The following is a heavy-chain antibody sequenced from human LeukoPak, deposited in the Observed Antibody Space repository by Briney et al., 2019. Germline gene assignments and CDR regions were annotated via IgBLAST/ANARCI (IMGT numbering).Heavy chain of an antibody. CDR1: GFTLSSYA. D-gene: IGHD2-21*02. V-gene: IGHV3-23*01. J-gene: IGHJ4*02. CDR2: ISGSGSST. Sequence: GWSLSLYCAASGFTLSSYAMACVRQAPGQGLQWISAISGSGSSTYHADSVKGRFTISRDNSKNTLFLQMNSLRAEDTAVYYCAGSSCGGNCYSGFDYWGQGTLVTVSS. CDR3: AGSSCGGNCYSGFDY.